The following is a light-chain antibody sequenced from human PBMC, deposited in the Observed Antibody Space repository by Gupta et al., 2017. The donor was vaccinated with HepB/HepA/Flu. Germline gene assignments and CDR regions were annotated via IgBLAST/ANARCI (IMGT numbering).Light chain of an antibody. V-gene: IGKV2-28*01. Sequence: DIVMTQSPLSLPVTPGEPASISCRSSQSLLHSNGYNYLDWYLRKPGQSPQLLIYLGSNRASGVPDRFSGSGSGTDFTLKISRVEAEDVGVYYCMQALQTPVFGPGTKVDIK. J-gene: IGKJ3*01. CDR3: MQALQTPV. CDR2: LGS. CDR1: QSLLHSNGYNY.